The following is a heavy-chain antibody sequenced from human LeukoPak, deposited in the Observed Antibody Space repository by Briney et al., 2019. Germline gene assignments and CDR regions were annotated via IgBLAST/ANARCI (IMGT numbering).Heavy chain of an antibody. CDR1: GFTFSSYD. Sequence: GGSLRLSCAASGFTFSSYDMHWVRQAPGKGLEWVAFIRYDGSNKYYTDSVKGRFTISRDNSKNTLYLQMNSLRAEDTAVYYCAKARKMRVVGMDVWGKGTTVTVSS. CDR3: AKARKMRVVGMDV. D-gene: IGHD3-22*01. CDR2: IRYDGSNK. J-gene: IGHJ6*04. V-gene: IGHV3-30*02.